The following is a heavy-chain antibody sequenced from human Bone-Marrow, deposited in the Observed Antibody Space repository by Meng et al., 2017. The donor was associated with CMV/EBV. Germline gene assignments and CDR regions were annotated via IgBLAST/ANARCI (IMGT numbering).Heavy chain of an antibody. CDR3: ARVYCSTTSCYSLDP. V-gene: IGHV1-2*02. CDR1: GYTFTGDY. CDR2: INPNCGGT. J-gene: IGHJ5*02. D-gene: IGHD2-2*02. Sequence: ASVKVSCKASGYTFTGDYMHWVRQAPGQGLEWMGWINPNCGGTNYAQKFQGRVTLNRDTSISTAYMELSRLSSDDTAVFYCARVYCSTTSCYSLDPWGQGNLVNVSS.